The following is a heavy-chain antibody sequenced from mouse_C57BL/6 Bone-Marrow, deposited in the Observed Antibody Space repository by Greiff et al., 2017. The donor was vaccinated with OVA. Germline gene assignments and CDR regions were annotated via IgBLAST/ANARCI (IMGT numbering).Heavy chain of an antibody. D-gene: IGHD2-2*01. Sequence: QVQLQQSGAELARPGASVKLSCKASGYTFTSYGISWVKQRPGQGLEWIGEIYPRSGNTYYNEKLKGKATMTADKSSSTAYLELRSLTAEASAVYCCARGVWLSPFAYWGQGTLVTVSA. CDR3: ARGVWLSPFAY. J-gene: IGHJ3*01. V-gene: IGHV1-81*01. CDR2: IYPRSGNT. CDR1: GYTFTSYG.